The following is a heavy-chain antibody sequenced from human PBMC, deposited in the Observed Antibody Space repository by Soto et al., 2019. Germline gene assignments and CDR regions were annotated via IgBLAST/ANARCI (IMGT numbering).Heavy chain of an antibody. CDR2: IYYSGST. CDR1: GGSISSYY. V-gene: IGHV4-59*08. J-gene: IGHJ6*04. D-gene: IGHD6-19*01. CDR3: STQPPVARRGGSYYYGMQG. Sequence: SETLSLTCTVSGGSISSYYWSCIRQPPGEGLEWIGYIYYSGSTNYNPSLKRRVTISVDTSKNQFSLKLSSVTGADTAVYYCSTQPPVARRGGSYYYGMQGWVKGTTVT.